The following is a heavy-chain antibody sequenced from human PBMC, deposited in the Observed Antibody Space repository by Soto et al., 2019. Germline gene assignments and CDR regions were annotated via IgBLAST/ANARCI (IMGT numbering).Heavy chain of an antibody. CDR3: ARLAGYSCSSTNCYGRFDY. Sequence: GESLKISCKGSGYSFTSYWIGWVRQMPGKGLEWMGIIYPGDSDTRYSPSFRGQVTISADKSISTAYLRWSSLKASDTAMYYCARLAGYSCSSTNCYGRFDYWGQGTLDTVSS. CDR2: IYPGDSDT. CDR1: GYSFTSYW. J-gene: IGHJ4*02. V-gene: IGHV5-51*01. D-gene: IGHD2-2*01.